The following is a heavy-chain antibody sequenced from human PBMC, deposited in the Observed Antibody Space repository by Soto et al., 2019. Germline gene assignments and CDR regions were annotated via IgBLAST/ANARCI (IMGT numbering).Heavy chain of an antibody. D-gene: IGHD1-26*01. Sequence: QMQLVESGGGVVQPGTSLRLSCAASGFEFSSYGMHWVRQAPGKGLEWVSVVGFGGGGRYYADSVKGRFTISSDNSKKMQYLQMDSLSAGDTALYYCAREPVGPDCAKDVWGQGTTVTVSS. CDR2: VGFGGGGR. J-gene: IGHJ6*02. CDR3: AREPVGPDCAKDV. CDR1: GFEFSSYG. V-gene: IGHV3-33*01.